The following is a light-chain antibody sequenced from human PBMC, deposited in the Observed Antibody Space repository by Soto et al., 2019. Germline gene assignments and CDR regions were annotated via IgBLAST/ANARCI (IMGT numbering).Light chain of an antibody. CDR3: QQYNNWPPLT. CDR1: QSLSSN. CDR2: AAS. V-gene: IGKV3-15*01. J-gene: IGKJ4*01. Sequence: EIVMTQSPATLSVSPGEGATLSCRASQSLSSNLAWYQQKPGQAPRLLIYAASTRATGIPARFRGSGSGTEFTLTITSLQSEDFAVYYCQQYNNWPPLTFGGGTKVEIK.